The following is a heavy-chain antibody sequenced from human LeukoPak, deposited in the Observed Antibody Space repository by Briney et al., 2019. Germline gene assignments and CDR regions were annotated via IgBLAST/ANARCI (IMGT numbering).Heavy chain of an antibody. CDR1: GYTFTGYY. CDR2: INPNSGGT. CDR3: ARDGGGITVSVARSGHDY. V-gene: IGHV1-2*02. J-gene: IGHJ4*02. D-gene: IGHD3-10*01. Sequence: GASVKVSCKASGYTFTGYYMHWVRQAPGQGLEWMGWINPNSGGTNYAQKFQGRVTMTRDTSISTAYMELSRLRSDDTAIYYCARDGGGITVSVARSGHDYWGQGTLVTVSS.